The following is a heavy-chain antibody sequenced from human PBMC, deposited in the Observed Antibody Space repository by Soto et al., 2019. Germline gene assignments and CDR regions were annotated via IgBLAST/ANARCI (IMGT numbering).Heavy chain of an antibody. CDR1: GFTFNSFD. CDR2: ISNSGVRA. V-gene: IGHV3-23*01. CDR3: AKDSRRSSGWYYFDH. J-gene: IGHJ4*02. D-gene: IGHD6-19*01. Sequence: EVQLLESGGGLVQPGGSLRLSCAASGFTFNSFDLGWVRQAPGKGLEWVSAISNSGVRAYYADSVKGRFTISRDNSKNTLSLQMNSLTAEDTAVYYCAKDSRRSSGWYYFDHWGQGTLVTVSS.